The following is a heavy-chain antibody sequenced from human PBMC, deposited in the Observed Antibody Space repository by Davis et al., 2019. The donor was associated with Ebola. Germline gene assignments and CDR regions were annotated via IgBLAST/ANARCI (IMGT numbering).Heavy chain of an antibody. V-gene: IGHV1-69*13. J-gene: IGHJ6*04. CDR2: IIPMFGTA. CDR3: ARGGFYYDILTGINGMDV. CDR1: GGTFRSYA. Sequence: SVKVSCKASGGTFRSYAISWVRQAPGQGLEWMGGIIPMFGTANYAQKLQGRVTITADESTSTAYMELSRLRSEDTAVYYCARGGFYYDILTGINGMDVWGKGTTVTVSS. D-gene: IGHD3-9*01.